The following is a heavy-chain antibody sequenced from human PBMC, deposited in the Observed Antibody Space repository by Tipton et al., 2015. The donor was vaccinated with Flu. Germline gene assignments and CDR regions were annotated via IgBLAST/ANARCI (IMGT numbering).Heavy chain of an antibody. Sequence: GLVKPSETLSLTCTVSGGSITSSPYYWGWVRQPPGKGLEWIATRYYNERIYYNPSLESRVSISTDTSKTQFSLTLTSVTAADTAVYYCARDPAGYYDNSAYFIFDSWGQGTLVTVSS. J-gene: IGHJ4*02. D-gene: IGHD3-22*01. CDR2: RYYNERI. CDR3: ARDPAGYYDNSAYFIFDS. CDR1: GGSITSSPYY. V-gene: IGHV4-39*07.